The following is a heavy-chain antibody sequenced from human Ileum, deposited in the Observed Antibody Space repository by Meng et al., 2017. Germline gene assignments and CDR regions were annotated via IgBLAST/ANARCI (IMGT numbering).Heavy chain of an antibody. CDR3: ARHGGYSQDF. D-gene: IGHD4-23*01. J-gene: IGHJ4*02. CDR2: ISHSGSA. V-gene: IGHV4-4*02. CDR1: SGSISSNTY. Sequence: QVQRQGSGPGLGRASGTLSLPCAVSSGSISSNTYWSWVRQPPGKGLEWIGQISHSGSAYYNPSLKSRVTMSVDKSKSQFSLMLTSVTAADTAIYYCARHGGYSQDFWGQGTLVTVSS.